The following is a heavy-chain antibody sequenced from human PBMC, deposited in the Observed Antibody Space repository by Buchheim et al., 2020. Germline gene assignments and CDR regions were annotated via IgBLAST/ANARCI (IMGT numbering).Heavy chain of an antibody. CDR3: ARDVTSAAGTHYYGMDV. J-gene: IGHJ6*02. CDR1: GYTFTGYY. Sequence: QVQLVQSGAEVKKPGASVKVFCKASGYTFTGYYMHWVRQAPGQGLEWMGWINPNSGGTNYAQKFQGWVTMTRDTSISTAYMELSRLRSDDTAVYYCARDVTSAAGTHYYGMDVWGQGTT. V-gene: IGHV1-2*04. CDR2: INPNSGGT. D-gene: IGHD6-13*01.